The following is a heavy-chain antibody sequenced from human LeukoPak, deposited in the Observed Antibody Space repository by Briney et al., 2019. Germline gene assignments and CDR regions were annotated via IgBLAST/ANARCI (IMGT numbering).Heavy chain of an antibody. Sequence: GGSLRLSCAASGFTFSDYSMNWVRQAPGKGLEWISDIWSYSRNTNYADSVKGRFTISGDKAKNSLYLQMNSLRVEDTAVYYCARDYKYAFDNWGQGTLVTVTS. V-gene: IGHV3-48*01. J-gene: IGHJ4*02. CDR2: IWSYSRNT. CDR3: ARDYKYAFDN. D-gene: IGHD5-24*01. CDR1: GFTFSDYS.